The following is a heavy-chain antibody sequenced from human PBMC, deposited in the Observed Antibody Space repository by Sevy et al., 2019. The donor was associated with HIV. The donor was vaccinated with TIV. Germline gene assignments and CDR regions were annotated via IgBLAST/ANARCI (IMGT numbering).Heavy chain of an antibody. V-gene: IGHV3-23*01. CDR2: ISGSGGST. Sequence: GGSLRLSCAASGFTFSSYAMSWVRQAPGKGLEWVSAISGSGGSTYYADSVKGRFTISRDNSKNTLYLQMNSLRAEDTAVYYCAKTTVNDYYYGMDVWGQGTTVTVSS. CDR3: AKTTVNDYYYGMDV. J-gene: IGHJ6*02. D-gene: IGHD4-4*01. CDR1: GFTFSSYA.